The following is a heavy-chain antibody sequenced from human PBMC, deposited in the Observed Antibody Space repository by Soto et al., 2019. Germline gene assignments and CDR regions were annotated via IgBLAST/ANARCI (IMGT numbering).Heavy chain of an antibody. CDR3: ARMPIFWSGYYRGGDYYYGMDV. V-gene: IGHV1-2*02. J-gene: IGHJ6*02. D-gene: IGHD3-3*01. Sequence: VASVKVSFKASGYTFTGYYMHWVRQAPGQGLEWMGWINPNSGGTNYAQKFQGRVTMTRDTSISTAYMELSRLRSDDTAVYYCARMPIFWSGYYRGGDYYYGMDVWGQGTTVTVSS. CDR1: GYTFTGYY. CDR2: INPNSGGT.